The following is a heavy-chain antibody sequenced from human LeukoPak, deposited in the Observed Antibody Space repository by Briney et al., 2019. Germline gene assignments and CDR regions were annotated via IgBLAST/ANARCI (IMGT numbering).Heavy chain of an antibody. J-gene: IGHJ6*02. CDR2: ISGSGGST. D-gene: IGHD6-13*01. CDR3: AKNMAGWIAAAVDYYYGMDV. Sequence: GGSLRLSCAASGFTFSSYAMSWVRQAPGKGLEWVSAISGSGGSTYYADSVKGRFTISRDNSKNTLYLQMNSLRAEDTAVYYCAKNMAGWIAAAVDYYYGMDVWGQGTTVTVSS. V-gene: IGHV3-23*01. CDR1: GFTFSSYA.